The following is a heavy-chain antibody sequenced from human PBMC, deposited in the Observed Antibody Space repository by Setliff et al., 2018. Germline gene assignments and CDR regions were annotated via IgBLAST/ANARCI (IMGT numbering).Heavy chain of an antibody. CDR1: GGSFSDYW. V-gene: IGHV4-34*01. Sequence: SETLSLTCAVYGGSFSDYWWSWIRQLPGKGLEWIAEIHHSGSTNFHPSLKSRVAISVGPSKNQFYLNLRSVTAADTAVYFCARGTKTMVINYWYFDVWGRGTPVTVSS. D-gene: IGHD4-17*01. CDR3: ARGTKTMVINYWYFDV. J-gene: IGHJ2*01. CDR2: IHHSGST.